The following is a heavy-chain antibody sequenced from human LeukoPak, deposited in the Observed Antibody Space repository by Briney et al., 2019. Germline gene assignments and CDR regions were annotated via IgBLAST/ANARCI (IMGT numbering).Heavy chain of an antibody. CDR2: IYPGDSDT. Sequence: GESLKISCKGSGYGFTSYWIGWVRPMPGKGVGWMGIIYPGDSDTRYSPSFQGQVTISADKSISTAYLQWSSLKASDTAMYYCARHGMDSSSWHGWFDPWGQGTLVTVSS. D-gene: IGHD6-13*01. CDR3: ARHGMDSSSWHGWFDP. CDR1: GYGFTSYW. J-gene: IGHJ5*02. V-gene: IGHV5-51*01.